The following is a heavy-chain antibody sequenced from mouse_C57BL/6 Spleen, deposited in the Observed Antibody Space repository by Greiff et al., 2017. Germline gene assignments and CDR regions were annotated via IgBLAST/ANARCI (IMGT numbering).Heavy chain of an antibody. CDR3: ARALSYYAMDY. J-gene: IGHJ4*01. Sequence: VQLQQSGAELMKPGASVKLSCSATGYTFTGYWLAWVKQRPGHGLEWIGEIFPGSGSTNYTEKFKGKATFTADTSSNTADMQLSSLTTEDSAIYYCARALSYYAMDYWGQGTSVTGSS. CDR1: GYTFTGYW. V-gene: IGHV1-9*01. CDR2: IFPGSGST.